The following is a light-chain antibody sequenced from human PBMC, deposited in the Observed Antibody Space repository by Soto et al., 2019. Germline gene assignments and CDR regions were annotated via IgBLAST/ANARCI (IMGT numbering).Light chain of an antibody. CDR1: PNINNY. Sequence: TPSPSSLSASVGDRVTITCQASPNINNYLNWYQQKPGRAPKPLIYDASNLEAGVPSRFRGSGSGTDFTFTISRLQPEDIATYYCQQYENLPTFGQGTRVEI. J-gene: IGKJ5*01. CDR3: QQYENLPT. CDR2: DAS. V-gene: IGKV1-33*01.